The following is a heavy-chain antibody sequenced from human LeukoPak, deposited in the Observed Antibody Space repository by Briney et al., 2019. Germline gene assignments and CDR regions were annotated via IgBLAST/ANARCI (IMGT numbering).Heavy chain of an antibody. J-gene: IGHJ4*02. CDR2: IKQDGSEK. CDR1: GFTFSSYW. D-gene: IGHD3-3*01. CDR3: ARDRNYDFWSGYDSALDY. Sequence: GGSLRLSCAASGFTFSSYWMNWVRQAPGKGLEWVANIKQDGSEKYYVDSVKGRFTISRDNAKNSLYLQMNSLRAEDTAVYYCARDRNYDFWSGYDSALDYWGQGTLVTVSS. V-gene: IGHV3-7*01.